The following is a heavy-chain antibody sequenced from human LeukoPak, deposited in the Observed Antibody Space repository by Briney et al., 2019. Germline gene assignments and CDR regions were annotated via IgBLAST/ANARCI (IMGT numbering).Heavy chain of an antibody. CDR3: ARCPHGSSWYNYYYYYMDV. D-gene: IGHD6-13*01. V-gene: IGHV3-11*04. J-gene: IGHJ6*03. CDR1: GFTFSDYY. Sequence: GGSLRLSCAASGFTFSDYYMSWIRQAPGKGLEWVSYISSSGSTIYYADSVKGRFTISRDNAKNSLYLQMNSLRAEDTAVYYCARCPHGSSWYNYYYYYMDVWGKGTTVTVSS. CDR2: ISSSGSTI.